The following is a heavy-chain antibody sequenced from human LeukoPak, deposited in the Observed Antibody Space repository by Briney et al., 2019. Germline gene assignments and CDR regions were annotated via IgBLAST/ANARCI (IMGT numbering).Heavy chain of an antibody. CDR1: GYSFTSYW. V-gene: IGHV5-51*01. Sequence: GESLKISCKGSGYSFTSYWIGWVRQMPGKGLGWMGIIYPGDSDTRYSPSFQGQVTISADKSIRTAYLQWSSLKASDTAMYFCASSTTVTTHFFDFWGQGTLVTVSS. CDR2: IYPGDSDT. CDR3: ASSTTVTTHFFDF. J-gene: IGHJ4*02. D-gene: IGHD4-17*01.